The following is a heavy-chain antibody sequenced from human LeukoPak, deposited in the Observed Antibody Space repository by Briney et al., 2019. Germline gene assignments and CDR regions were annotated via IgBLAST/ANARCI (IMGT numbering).Heavy chain of an antibody. J-gene: IGHJ4*02. Sequence: PGGSLRLSCAASGFTFSSYAMHWVRQAPGKGLEWVAVISYDGSNKYYADSVKGRFTISRDNSKNTLYLQMNSLRAEDTAVYYCAKEGTYYDFWSGYRGGHFDYWGQGTLVTVSS. V-gene: IGHV3-30*04. CDR2: ISYDGSNK. CDR1: GFTFSSYA. CDR3: AKEGTYYDFWSGYRGGHFDY. D-gene: IGHD3-3*01.